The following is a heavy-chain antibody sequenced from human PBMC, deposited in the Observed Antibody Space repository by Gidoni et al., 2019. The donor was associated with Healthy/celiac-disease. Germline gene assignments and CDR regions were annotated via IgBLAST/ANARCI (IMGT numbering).Heavy chain of an antibody. J-gene: IGHJ4*02. CDR2: IIPIFGTA. Sequence: QVQLVQSGAEVKKPGSSVKVSCKASGGPFSSYAISWVRQAPGQGLEWMGGIIPIFGTANYAQKLQGRVTITADESTSTAYMELSSLRSEDTAVYYCAREGSYSYYFDYWGQGTLVTVSS. V-gene: IGHV1-69*01. CDR3: AREGSYSYYFDY. CDR1: GGPFSSYA. D-gene: IGHD1-26*01.